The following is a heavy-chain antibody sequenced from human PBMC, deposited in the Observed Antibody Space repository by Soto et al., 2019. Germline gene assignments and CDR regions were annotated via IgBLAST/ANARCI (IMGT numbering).Heavy chain of an antibody. V-gene: IGHV5-51*01. CDR1: GYSFTSYW. J-gene: IGHJ3*02. D-gene: IGHD3-9*01. Sequence: GESLKISCKGSGYSFTSYWIGWVRQMPGKGLEWMGIIYPGDSDTRYSPSFQGQVTISADKSITTAYLQWSSLKASDTATYYCARLRYFDWLPRDAFDIWGQGTMVTVSS. CDR3: ARLRYFDWLPRDAFDI. CDR2: IYPGDSDT.